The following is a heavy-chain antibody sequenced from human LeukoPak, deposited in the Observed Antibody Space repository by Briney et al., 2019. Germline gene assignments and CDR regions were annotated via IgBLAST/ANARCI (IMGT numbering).Heavy chain of an antibody. CDR1: GYTFTTYG. CDR3: ARETYSNILTGTDY. D-gene: IGHD3-9*01. CDR2: ISAYDDNI. Sequence: ASVKVSCKASGYTFTTYGLSWVRQAPGQGLEWLGWISAYDDNIKYAQSLQGRLTLTIDTSTSTAYMELRSLTSDDTAVYYCARETYSNILTGTDYWGPGTLVTVSS. V-gene: IGHV1-18*01. J-gene: IGHJ4*02.